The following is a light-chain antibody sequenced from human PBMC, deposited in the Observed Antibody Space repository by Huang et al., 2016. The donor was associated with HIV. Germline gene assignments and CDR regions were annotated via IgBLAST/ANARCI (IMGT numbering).Light chain of an antibody. J-gene: IGKJ1*01. CDR3: LQDYNYPWT. V-gene: IGKV1-6*02. CDR1: QGIRND. Sequence: AVQMTQSSSSLSASVGDRVTITCRASQGIRNDLVWYQQKPGKAPKLLIYAASSLQGGVPSRFSGSGSGTDFTLTISSLQPEDFATYYCLQDYNYPWTFGQGTKVEIK. CDR2: AAS.